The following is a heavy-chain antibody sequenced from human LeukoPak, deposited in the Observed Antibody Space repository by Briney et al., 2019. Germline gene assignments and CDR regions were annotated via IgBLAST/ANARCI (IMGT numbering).Heavy chain of an antibody. J-gene: IGHJ3*02. CDR1: VYTFTDYF. V-gene: IGHV1-2*02. CDR3: ARGPSSGAFDI. CDR2: INTNSGGT. D-gene: IGHD6-6*01. Sequence: ASVNVSFKVSVYTFTDYFMHWLRQAPGQGPEWMGWINTNSGGTKSAHKFLGRVTMTRDTSISTAYMELSRLISDDAAVYYCARGPSSGAFDIWGQGTMVTVSS.